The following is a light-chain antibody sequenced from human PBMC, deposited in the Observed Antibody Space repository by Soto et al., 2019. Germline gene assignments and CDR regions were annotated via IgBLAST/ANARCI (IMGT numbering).Light chain of an antibody. Sequence: DIQMTQSPSSVSASVGDSVTITCRASRVISSWLAWYQQKPGKAPNLLIYAASNLQSGVPSRFSASGSGTDFTLTINNLQPEDFAPYYCQHSHTFPIPFAQGTRLEI. CDR3: QHSHTFPIP. V-gene: IGKV1-12*01. CDR1: RVISSW. J-gene: IGKJ5*01. CDR2: AAS.